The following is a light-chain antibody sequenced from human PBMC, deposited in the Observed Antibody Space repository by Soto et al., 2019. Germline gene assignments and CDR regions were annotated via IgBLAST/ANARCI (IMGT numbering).Light chain of an antibody. CDR3: SSYTSSSTVI. V-gene: IGLV2-14*01. CDR1: SSDVGGYNY. CDR2: DVT. J-gene: IGLJ2*01. Sequence: QSALTQPASVSGSPGQSITISCTGTSSDVGGYNYVSWYQQHPGKAPTLMIYDVTNRPSGVSTRFSASKSGNTASLTISGLQAEDEADYYCSSYTSSSTVIFGGGTKLTVL.